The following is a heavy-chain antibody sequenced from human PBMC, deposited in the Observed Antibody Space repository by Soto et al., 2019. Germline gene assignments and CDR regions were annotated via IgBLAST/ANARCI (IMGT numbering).Heavy chain of an antibody. V-gene: IGHV1-3*01. CDR1: GYTFTSYA. Sequence: QVQLVQSGAEVQKPGASVKVACKSSGYTFTSYAMHWVRQAPGQRREWMGLINAGNGNRKYSQKFQGRVTITRDTSASTAYMELSSLRSEDTAVYYCARGPGGPDGPGDYWGQGTLVTVSS. CDR3: ARGPGGPDGPGDY. CDR2: INAGNGNR. D-gene: IGHD2-15*01. J-gene: IGHJ4*02.